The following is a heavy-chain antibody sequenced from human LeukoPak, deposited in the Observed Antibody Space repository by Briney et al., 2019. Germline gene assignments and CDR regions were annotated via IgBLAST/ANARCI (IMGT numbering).Heavy chain of an antibody. CDR1: GYTFTGYY. CDR2: INPNSGGT. CDR3: ARDPAYSSGWYHNWFDP. D-gene: IGHD6-19*01. Sequence: VASVKVSCKASGYTFTGYYMHWVRQAPGQGLEWMGWINPNSGGTNYAQKFQGRVTMTRDTSISTACMELSRLRSDDTAVYYCARDPAYSSGWYHNWFDPWGQGTLVTVSS. V-gene: IGHV1-2*02. J-gene: IGHJ5*02.